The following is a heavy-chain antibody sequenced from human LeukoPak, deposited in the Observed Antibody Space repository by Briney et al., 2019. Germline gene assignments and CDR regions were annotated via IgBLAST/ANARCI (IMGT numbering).Heavy chain of an antibody. CDR2: INHSGST. V-gene: IGHV4-34*01. J-gene: IGHJ4*02. CDR1: GGSFSGYY. Sequence: SETLSLTCAVYGGSFSGYYWSWIRQPPGKGLEWIGEINHSGSTNYNPSLKSRVAISVDTSKNQFSLKLSSVTAADTAVYYCASVSGSYYRPPWDYWGQGTLVTVSS. CDR3: ASVSGSYYRPPWDY. D-gene: IGHD3-10*01.